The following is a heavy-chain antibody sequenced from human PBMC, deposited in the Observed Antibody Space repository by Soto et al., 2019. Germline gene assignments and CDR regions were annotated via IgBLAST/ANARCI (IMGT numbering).Heavy chain of an antibody. J-gene: IGHJ6*02. CDR1: GYTFTSYA. D-gene: IGHD3-9*01. CDR2: INAGNGNT. V-gene: IGHV1-3*01. Sequence: GASVKVSCKASGYTFTSYAMLWVRQAPGQRLEWMGWINAGNGNTKYSQKFQGRVTITRDTSTSTVYMELSSLRSEDTAVYYCARNYDILTGYDYGMDVWGQGTTVTVSS. CDR3: ARNYDILTGYDYGMDV.